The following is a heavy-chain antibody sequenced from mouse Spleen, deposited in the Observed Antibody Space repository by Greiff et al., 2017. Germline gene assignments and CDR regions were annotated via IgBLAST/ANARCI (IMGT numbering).Heavy chain of an antibody. CDR1: GFTFSDYG. Sequence: EVKLMESGGGLVKPGGSLKLSCAASGFTFSDYGMHWVRQAPEKGLEWVAYISSGSSTIYYADTVKGRFTISRDNAKNTLFLQMTSLRSEDTAMYYCARDGNYERGAMDYWGQGTSVTVSS. D-gene: IGHD2-1*01. CDR3: ARDGNYERGAMDY. J-gene: IGHJ4*01. V-gene: IGHV5-17*01. CDR2: ISSGSSTI.